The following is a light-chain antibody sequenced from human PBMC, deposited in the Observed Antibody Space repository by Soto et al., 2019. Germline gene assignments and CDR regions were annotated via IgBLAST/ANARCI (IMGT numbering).Light chain of an antibody. CDR1: QSVRSN. CDR3: QQYSHWPPLT. V-gene: IGKV3-15*01. Sequence: EIVLTQSPATLSVSPGERATLSCRASQSVRSNLAWYQQKPGQGPRLLIFGASTRATDIPARFSGSGSGTEFTLTISSRQSEDFAVYYCQQYSHWPPLTFGGGTKVEIK. CDR2: GAS. J-gene: IGKJ4*01.